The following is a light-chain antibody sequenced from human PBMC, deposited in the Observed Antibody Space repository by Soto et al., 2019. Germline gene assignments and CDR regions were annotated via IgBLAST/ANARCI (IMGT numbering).Light chain of an antibody. J-gene: IGKJ2*01. CDR1: QSISVW. CDR2: DVS. V-gene: IGKV1-5*01. CDR3: HQYISYPYT. Sequence: DIQMTQSPSTLSASVGDRVTITCRASQSISVWLAWYQQKPGRAPKLLMFDVSTLASGVPSRFSGSGSGPEFTLTISSVQEDDFATYYCHQYISYPYTFGQGIKVEIE.